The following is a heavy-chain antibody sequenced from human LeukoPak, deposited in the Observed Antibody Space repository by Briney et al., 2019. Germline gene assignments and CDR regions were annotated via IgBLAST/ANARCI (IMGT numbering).Heavy chain of an antibody. D-gene: IGHD1-7*01. CDR3: ATNWNYGSEDYYYYYYMDV. V-gene: IGHV1-2*06. Sequence: ASVKVSCKASGYTFTGYYMHWVRRAPGQGLEWMGRINPNSGGTNYAQKFQGRVTMTRDTSISTAYMELSRLRSDDTAVYYCATNWNYGSEDYYYYYYMDVWGKGTTVTVSS. J-gene: IGHJ6*03. CDR1: GYTFTGYY. CDR2: INPNSGGT.